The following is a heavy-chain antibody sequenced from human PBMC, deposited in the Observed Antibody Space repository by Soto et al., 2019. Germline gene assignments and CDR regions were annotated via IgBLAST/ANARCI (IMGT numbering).Heavy chain of an antibody. D-gene: IGHD6-13*01. CDR1: GSYISSSSYY. CDR2: VYYSGST. CDR3: ARHPIVAAGTAPGY. V-gene: IGHV4-39*01. J-gene: IGHJ4*02. Sequence: SETLSLTCTVTGSYISSSSYYWGWIRQPPGKGLEWIGSVYYSGSTYYNPSVKSRVTISVDTSKNQFSLKLSAVTAADTAVYYCARHPIVAAGTAPGYWGQGTLVTVS.